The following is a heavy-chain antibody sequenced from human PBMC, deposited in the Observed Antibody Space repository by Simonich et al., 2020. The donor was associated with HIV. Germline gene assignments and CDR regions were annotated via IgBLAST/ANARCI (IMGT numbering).Heavy chain of an antibody. Sequence: QIPLKESVPTLLKPTQTLPLTCTFLGSSLTPIGVGVGWLRHPPGKALEWLALFYWNDDKRYSPSLKSRLTIPKDTSKTHVVLTMTNMDPVDTATYYCAHSPGGGSGSYYNYFDYWGQGTLVTVSS. CDR2: FYWNDDK. V-gene: IGHV2-5*01. CDR3: AHSPGGGSGSYYNYFDY. CDR1: GSSLTPIGVG. D-gene: IGHD3-10*01. J-gene: IGHJ4*02.